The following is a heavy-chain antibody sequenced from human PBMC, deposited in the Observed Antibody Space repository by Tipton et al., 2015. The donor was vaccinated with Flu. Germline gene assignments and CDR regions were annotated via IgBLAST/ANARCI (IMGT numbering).Heavy chain of an antibody. Sequence: GLVKPSETLSLKCTVSGDSINKKYWTWMRQVPGKGLEWIGYIYYDGSANYNPSLKSRVTLSVDTSKNQFSLRLTSVTPEDAAVYYCAKDRWYYTDWGQRILVTVSS. J-gene: IGHJ4*02. V-gene: IGHV4-59*01. D-gene: IGHD6-13*01. CDR2: IYYDGSA. CDR3: AKDRWYYTD. CDR1: GDSINKKY.